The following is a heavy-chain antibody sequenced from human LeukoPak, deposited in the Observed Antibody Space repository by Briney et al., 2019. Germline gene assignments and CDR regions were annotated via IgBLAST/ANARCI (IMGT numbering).Heavy chain of an antibody. J-gene: IGHJ4*02. V-gene: IGHV3-66*01. Sequence: GGSLRLSCAASGFTVSSNFMSWVRQAPGKGLEWVSVIYSGVTTYYADSVKGRFTISRDNSKNTLYLQMNSLRAEDTAVYYCAKDRPGPKPYWGQGTLVTVSS. CDR2: IYSGVTT. D-gene: IGHD1-14*01. CDR1: GFTVSSNF. CDR3: AKDRPGPKPY.